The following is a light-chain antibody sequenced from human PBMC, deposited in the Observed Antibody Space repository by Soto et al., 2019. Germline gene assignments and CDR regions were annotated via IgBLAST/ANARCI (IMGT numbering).Light chain of an antibody. CDR3: QQYHNWPPQYT. CDR1: QTVASN. J-gene: IGKJ2*01. CDR2: VAS. V-gene: IGKV3-15*01. Sequence: EIVVTQSPASLSVSPGDGATLSCRASQTVASNVAWYQQKPGQGPRLLIHVASTRAAGVPARFSGSGSGTDFTLTLSSLQSEDFAVYYCQQYHNWPPQYTFGQGTRLQIK.